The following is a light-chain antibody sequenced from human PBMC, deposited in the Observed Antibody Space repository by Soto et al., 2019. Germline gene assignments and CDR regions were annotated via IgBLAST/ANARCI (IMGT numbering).Light chain of an antibody. J-gene: IGKJ5*01. CDR1: QSLVHSDGIAY. CDR2: KVS. CDR3: MQGTHWPIT. Sequence: DVVMTQSPLSLPVTLGQPASLSCRSNQSLVHSDGIAYFSWFQQRPGRSPRRLIYKVSNRDSGVPARFSGSGSGTDFALKISRVEDEDVEVYYCMQGTHWPITFGQGTRLEIK. V-gene: IGKV2-30*02.